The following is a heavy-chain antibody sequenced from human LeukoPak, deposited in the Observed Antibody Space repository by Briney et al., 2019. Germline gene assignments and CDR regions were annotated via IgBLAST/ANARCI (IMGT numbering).Heavy chain of an antibody. CDR2: INSDGRST. V-gene: IGHV3-74*01. CDR1: GFTFSSYW. J-gene: IGHJ6*03. D-gene: IGHD1-26*01. Sequence: SGGSLRLSCAASGFTFSSYWMHWVRQAPGKGLVWVSRINSDGRSTSYADSVKGRFTISRDNAKNTLYLQMNSLRAEDTAVYYCARGGSYSLYYYYMDVWGRGTTVTVSS. CDR3: ARGGSYSLYYYYMDV.